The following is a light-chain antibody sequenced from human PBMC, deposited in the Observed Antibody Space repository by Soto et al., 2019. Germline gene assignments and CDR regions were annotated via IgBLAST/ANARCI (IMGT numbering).Light chain of an antibody. CDR1: QSVSSY. CDR3: QQRSNWPPST. CDR2: DAS. Sequence: ETVLTQSPGTLSLSPGERATVSCRASQSVSSYLAWYQQKPGQAPRLLIYDASNRATGIPARFSGSGSGTDFTLTISSLEPEDFAVYYCQQRSNWPPSTFGQGTRLEIK. V-gene: IGKV3-11*01. J-gene: IGKJ5*01.